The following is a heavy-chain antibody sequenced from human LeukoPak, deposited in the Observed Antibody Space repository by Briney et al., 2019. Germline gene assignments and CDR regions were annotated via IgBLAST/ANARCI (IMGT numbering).Heavy chain of an antibody. CDR1: GFAFSTYG. J-gene: IGHJ4*02. CDR3: AKDTCWSFFS. Sequence: PGGSLTLSCAASGFAFSTYGMHWVRQAPGKGLEWVAFVHFDGINKNYAGSVKGRFTFSRDISRNTVYLQMNSLRAEDTAVYYCAKDTCWSFFSWGQGTLVTVSS. CDR2: VHFDGINK. D-gene: IGHD3-3*01. V-gene: IGHV3-30*02.